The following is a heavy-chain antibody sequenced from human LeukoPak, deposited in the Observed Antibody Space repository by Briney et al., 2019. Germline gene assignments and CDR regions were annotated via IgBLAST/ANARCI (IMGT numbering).Heavy chain of an antibody. CDR1: GFTFSSYW. D-gene: IGHD6-19*01. V-gene: IGHV3-7*01. J-gene: IGHJ6*02. CDR3: AKDAGSQQWLVTHYYYYYGMDV. Sequence: GGSLRLSCAASGFTFSSYWMTWVRQAPGKGLEWVANINQDGIEKYYVDSVKGRFTLSRDNAKNSLYLQMNSLRAEDTAVYYCAKDAGSQQWLVTHYYYYYGMDVWGQGTTVTVSS. CDR2: INQDGIEK.